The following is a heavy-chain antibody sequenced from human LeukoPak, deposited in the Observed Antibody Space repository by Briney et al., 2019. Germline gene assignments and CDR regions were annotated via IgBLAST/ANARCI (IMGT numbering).Heavy chain of an antibody. CDR2: ISYDGSNK. CDR1: GFTFSSYG. CDR3: AKDGGYSYGYYFDY. V-gene: IGHV3-30*18. J-gene: IGHJ4*02. Sequence: PGGSLRLSCAASGFTFSSYGMHWVRQAPGKGLEWVAVISYDGSNKYYADSAKGRFTISRDNSKNTLYLQMNSLRAEDTAVYYCAKDGGYSYGYYFDYWGQGTLVTVSS. D-gene: IGHD5-18*01.